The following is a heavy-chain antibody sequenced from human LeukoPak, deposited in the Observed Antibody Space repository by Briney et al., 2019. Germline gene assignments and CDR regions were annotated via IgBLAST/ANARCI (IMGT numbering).Heavy chain of an antibody. J-gene: IGHJ5*02. Sequence: SETLSLTCTVSGGSISSYYWSWIRQPPGKGLEGIGYIYYSGSTNYNPSLKSRVTISVDTSKNQFSLKLSSVTAADTAVYYCARRLVVRGVDWFDPWGQGTLVTVSS. V-gene: IGHV4-59*08. D-gene: IGHD3-10*01. CDR2: IYYSGST. CDR1: GGSISSYY. CDR3: ARRLVVRGVDWFDP.